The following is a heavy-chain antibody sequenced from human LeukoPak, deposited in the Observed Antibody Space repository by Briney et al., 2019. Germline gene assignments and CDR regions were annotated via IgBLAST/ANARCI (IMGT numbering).Heavy chain of an antibody. CDR2: INHSGST. CDR3: ARGQKGTYYDFWSGYPDY. Sequence: PSETLSLTCAVYGGSFSGYYWSWIRQPPGKGLEWIGEINHSGSTNYNPSLKSRVTISVDTSKNQFSLKLSSVTAADTAVYYCARGQKGTYYDFWSGYPDYWGQGTLVTVSS. V-gene: IGHV4-34*01. J-gene: IGHJ4*02. D-gene: IGHD3-3*01. CDR1: GGSFSGYY.